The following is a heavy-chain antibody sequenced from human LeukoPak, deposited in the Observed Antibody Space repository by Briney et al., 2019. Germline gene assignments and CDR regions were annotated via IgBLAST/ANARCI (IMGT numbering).Heavy chain of an antibody. D-gene: IGHD2-2*01. CDR2: ISSSGSTI. Sequence: GGSLRLSCAASGFTFSSYEMNWVRQAPGKGLGWVSYISSSGSTIKYADSVKGRFTISRDNAKNSLYLQVNSLRAEDTAVYYCARKYCSSTSCLVDYWGQGTLVTVSS. CDR3: ARKYCSSTSCLVDY. V-gene: IGHV3-48*03. J-gene: IGHJ4*02. CDR1: GFTFSSYE.